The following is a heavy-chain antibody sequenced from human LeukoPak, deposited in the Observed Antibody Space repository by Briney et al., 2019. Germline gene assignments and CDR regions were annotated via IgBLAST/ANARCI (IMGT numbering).Heavy chain of an antibody. D-gene: IGHD5-18*01. CDR1: GFTFSSYI. J-gene: IGHJ5*02. Sequence: VGSLRLSCAASGFTFSSYIMSCGRQAPGKGREWVSSISSSSSYIYYADSVKGRFTIYRDNAKNSLYLQMKSLRAEDKDVYYCARDPESYPAMINNWFDPWGQGTLVTVSS. CDR3: ARDPESYPAMINNWFDP. V-gene: IGHV3-21*01. CDR2: ISSSSSYI.